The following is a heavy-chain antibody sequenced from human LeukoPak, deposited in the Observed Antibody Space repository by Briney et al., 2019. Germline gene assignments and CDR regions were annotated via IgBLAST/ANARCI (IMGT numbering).Heavy chain of an antibody. D-gene: IGHD2-2*02. V-gene: IGHV1-2*02. Sequence: GASVKVSCKASGYTFTGYYMHWVRQAPGQGLEWMGWINPNCGGTNYAQKFQGSVTMTRETSISTAYMELSRLRSDDTAVYYCARSYTGAFDIWGQGTMVTVSS. CDR1: GYTFTGYY. J-gene: IGHJ3*02. CDR3: ARSYTGAFDI. CDR2: INPNCGGT.